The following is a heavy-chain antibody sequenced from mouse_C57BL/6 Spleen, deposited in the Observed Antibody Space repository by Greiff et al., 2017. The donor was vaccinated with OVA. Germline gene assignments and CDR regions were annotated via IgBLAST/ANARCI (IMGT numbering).Heavy chain of an antibody. Sequence: QVHVKQSGAELARPGASVKLSCKASGYTFTSYGISWVKQRTGQGLEWIGEIYPRSGNTYYNEKFKGKATLTADKSSSTAYMELRSLTSEDSAVYFGARSYDYDGGYFDYWGQGTTLTVSS. CDR3: ARSYDYDGGYFDY. J-gene: IGHJ2*01. V-gene: IGHV1-81*01. CDR2: IYPRSGNT. D-gene: IGHD2-4*01. CDR1: GYTFTSYG.